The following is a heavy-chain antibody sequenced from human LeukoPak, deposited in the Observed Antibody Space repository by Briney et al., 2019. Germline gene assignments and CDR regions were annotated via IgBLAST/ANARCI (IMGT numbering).Heavy chain of an antibody. CDR2: IKQDGSER. CDR3: ARERLGYSDLEN. Sequence: GGSLRLSCAASGFPFSRDWMTWVRQAPGKGLEWVANIKQDGSERYYSDSVKGRFTISRDNAKNSLYLHMNSLRAEDTAMYYCARERLGYSDLENWGQGTLVTVSS. J-gene: IGHJ4*02. V-gene: IGHV3-7*03. CDR1: GFPFSRDW. D-gene: IGHD3-16*01.